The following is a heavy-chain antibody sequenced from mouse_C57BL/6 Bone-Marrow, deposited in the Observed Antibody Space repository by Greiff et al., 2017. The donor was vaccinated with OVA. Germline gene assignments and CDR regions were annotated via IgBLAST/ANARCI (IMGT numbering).Heavy chain of an antibody. J-gene: IGHJ3*01. Sequence: VQLQQSGAELARPGASVKLSCKASGYTFTSYGISWVKQRTGQGLEWIGEIYPRSGNTYYNEKFKGKATLTADKSSSTAYMELRSLTSEDSAVYFCARREYYGSSSWFAYWGQGTLVTVSA. D-gene: IGHD1-1*01. CDR2: IYPRSGNT. CDR3: ARREYYGSSSWFAY. CDR1: GYTFTSYG. V-gene: IGHV1-81*01.